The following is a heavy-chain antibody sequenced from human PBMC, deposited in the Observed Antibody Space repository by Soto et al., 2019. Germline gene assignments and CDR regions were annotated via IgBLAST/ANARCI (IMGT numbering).Heavy chain of an antibody. CDR3: ARGEDVVVVAARAGAFDI. V-gene: IGHV4-39*01. Sequence: SETLSLTCTVSGGSISSSSYYWGWIRQPPGKGLEWIGSIYYSGSTYYNPPLKSRVTISVDTSKNQFSLKLSSVTAADTAVYYCARGEDVVVVAARAGAFDIWGQGTMVTVSS. CDR1: GGSISSSSYY. J-gene: IGHJ3*02. CDR2: IYYSGST. D-gene: IGHD2-15*01.